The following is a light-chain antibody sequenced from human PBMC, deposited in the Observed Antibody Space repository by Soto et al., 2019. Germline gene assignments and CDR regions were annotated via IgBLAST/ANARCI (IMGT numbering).Light chain of an antibody. J-gene: IGKJ2*01. Sequence: EIVLTQSPGTLSLSPGERATLSCRASQSIYGNYLAWYQHKRGQAPRLLIYGASSRATGIPDRFSGSGSGTDFTLTITRLEPEDFAVYHWHQYGASSGTFGQGTNLEMK. CDR3: HQYGASSGT. CDR1: QSIYGNY. CDR2: GAS. V-gene: IGKV3-20*01.